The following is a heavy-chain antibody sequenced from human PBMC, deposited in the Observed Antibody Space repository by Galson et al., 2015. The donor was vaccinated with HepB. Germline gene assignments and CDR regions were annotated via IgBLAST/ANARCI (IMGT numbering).Heavy chain of an antibody. CDR1: GYTFTGYY. D-gene: IGHD4-11*01. Sequence: SVKVSCKASGYTFTGYYMHWVRQAPGQGLEWMGWISPKSDVTNYAQKFQGRVTMTRDTSISTAYMELSRLRSDDTAVYFCARTRSNYYSVDYWGQGTLVTVSS. V-gene: IGHV1-2*02. J-gene: IGHJ4*02. CDR2: ISPKSDVT. CDR3: ARTRSNYYSVDY.